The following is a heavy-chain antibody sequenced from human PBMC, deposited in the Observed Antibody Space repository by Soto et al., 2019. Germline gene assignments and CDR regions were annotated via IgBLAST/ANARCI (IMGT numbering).Heavy chain of an antibody. CDR3: AKNILTGTAYAGAAFDI. CDR2: INAGNGNT. Sequence: ASVKVSCKASGYTFTSYAMHWVRQAPGQRLEWMGWINAGNGNTKYSQKFQGRVTITRDTSASTAYMELSSLRSEDTAVYYCAKNILTGTAYAGAAFDIWGQGTMATVSS. J-gene: IGHJ3*02. D-gene: IGHD3-9*01. V-gene: IGHV1-3*01. CDR1: GYTFTSYA.